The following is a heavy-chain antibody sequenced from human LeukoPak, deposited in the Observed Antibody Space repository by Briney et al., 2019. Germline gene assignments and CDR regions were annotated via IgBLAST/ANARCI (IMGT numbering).Heavy chain of an antibody. Sequence: ASVKVSCKVSGYTLTELSMHWVRQAPGKGLEWMGGFDPEDGETIYAQKFQGRVTMTEDTSTDTAYMELSSLRSEDTAVYYCATFPAQYSSSWNYFDYWGQGTLVTVSS. CDR3: ATFPAQYSSSWNYFDY. D-gene: IGHD6-13*01. CDR1: GYTLTELS. V-gene: IGHV1-24*01. CDR2: FDPEDGET. J-gene: IGHJ4*02.